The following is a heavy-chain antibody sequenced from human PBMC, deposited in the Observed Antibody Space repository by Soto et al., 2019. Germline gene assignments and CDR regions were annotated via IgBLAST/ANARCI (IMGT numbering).Heavy chain of an antibody. D-gene: IGHD3-22*01. V-gene: IGHV1-69*12. CDR2: IIPIFGTA. Sequence: QVQLVQSGAEVKKPGSSVKVSCKASGGTFSSYAISWVRQAPGPGLEWMGGIIPIFGTANYAQKFQGRVTITADESTSTADMELSSLRSEDTDVYYCASDSSGQTVYYYYGMDVWGQGTTVTVSS. J-gene: IGHJ6*02. CDR1: GGTFSSYA. CDR3: ASDSSGQTVYYYYGMDV.